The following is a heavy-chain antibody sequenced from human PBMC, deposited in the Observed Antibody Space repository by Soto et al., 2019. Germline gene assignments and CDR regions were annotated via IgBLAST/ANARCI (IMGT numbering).Heavy chain of an antibody. Sequence: SVKVSCKASGGTFSSYAISWVRQAPGQGLEWMGGIIPIFGTADYAQKFQGRVTITADESTSTAYMEVSSLRSEDTAVYYCASVPRPYRSGYCSGGSCSMNWFDPWGQGTLVTVSS. D-gene: IGHD2-15*01. CDR2: IIPIFGTA. CDR3: ASVPRPYRSGYCSGGSCSMNWFDP. J-gene: IGHJ5*02. V-gene: IGHV1-69*13. CDR1: GGTFSSYA.